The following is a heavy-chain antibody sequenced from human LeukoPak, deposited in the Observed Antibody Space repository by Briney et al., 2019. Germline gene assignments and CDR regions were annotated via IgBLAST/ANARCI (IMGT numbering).Heavy chain of an antibody. D-gene: IGHD2-21*01. Sequence: GGSLRLSCAASGFTFSSYAMSWVRQAPGKGLEWVAATSSSDAGTYHADSVRGRFTISRDNSKNTLYLQMNSLRAEDAAVYFCAKAPVTSCRGAYCYPFDSWGQGTLVTVSS. V-gene: IGHV3-23*01. CDR2: TSSSDAGT. CDR3: AKAPVTSCRGAYCYPFDS. CDR1: GFTFSSYA. J-gene: IGHJ4*02.